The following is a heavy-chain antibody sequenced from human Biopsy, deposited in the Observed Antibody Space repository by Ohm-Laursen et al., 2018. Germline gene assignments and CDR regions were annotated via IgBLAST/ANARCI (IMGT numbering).Heavy chain of an antibody. J-gene: IGHJ5*02. CDR2: IREHGNEE. CDR1: GITFNSDW. CDR3: ARGNGPSA. V-gene: IGHV3-7*04. D-gene: IGHD4-11*01. Sequence: SLRLSCSASGITFNSDWMSWVRQAPGKGLEWVAIIREHGNEEFYADSVKGRFTISRDNARNSVYLQMNSLRAKDTAIYYCARGNGPSAWGQGTLVTVSS.